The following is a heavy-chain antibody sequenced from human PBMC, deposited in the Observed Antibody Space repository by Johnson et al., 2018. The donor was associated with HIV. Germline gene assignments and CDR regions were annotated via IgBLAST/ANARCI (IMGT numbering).Heavy chain of an antibody. Sequence: QVQLVESGGGVVRPGGSLRLSCAASGFTFDDYGMSWVRQAPGKGLEWVAFIRYDGSNKYYADSVKGRFTISRDNSKNTLYLQMNSLRAEDTAVYYCARVQWLILDAFDIWGQGTMVTVSS. D-gene: IGHD6-19*01. J-gene: IGHJ3*02. CDR3: ARVQWLILDAFDI. CDR2: IRYDGSNK. V-gene: IGHV3-30*02. CDR1: GFTFDDYG.